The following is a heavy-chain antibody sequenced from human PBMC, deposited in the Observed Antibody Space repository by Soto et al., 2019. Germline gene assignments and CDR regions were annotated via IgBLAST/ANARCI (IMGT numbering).Heavy chain of an antibody. Sequence: SETLSLTCTVSGGSISSGANYWSWVRQGPGKGLEWIGNIYYSGSAYYNPSLKSRLTMSVDTSKNSFSLKLTSVTAADTAVYYCARVPCSSTTCYFPDWFDPWGQGTLVTVSS. CDR3: ARVPCSSTTCYFPDWFDP. D-gene: IGHD2-2*01. CDR2: IYYSGSA. CDR1: GGSISSGANY. V-gene: IGHV4-31*03. J-gene: IGHJ5*02.